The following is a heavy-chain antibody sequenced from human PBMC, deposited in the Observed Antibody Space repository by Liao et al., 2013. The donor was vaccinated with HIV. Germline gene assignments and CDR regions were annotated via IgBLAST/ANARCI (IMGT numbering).Heavy chain of an antibody. CDR2: MYYSGST. J-gene: IGHJ3*01. CDR3: ARGGALDV. Sequence: QLQLQESGPGLVKPSETLSLSCTVSGGSIRSSSYYWGWIRQPPGKGLEWIGSMYYSGSTNYNPSLQSRVTISADTSKNQFSLQLTSVTAADTAMYYCARGGALDVWGRGTTVIVS. CDR1: GGSIRSSSYY. V-gene: IGHV4-39*07. D-gene: IGHD6-25*01.